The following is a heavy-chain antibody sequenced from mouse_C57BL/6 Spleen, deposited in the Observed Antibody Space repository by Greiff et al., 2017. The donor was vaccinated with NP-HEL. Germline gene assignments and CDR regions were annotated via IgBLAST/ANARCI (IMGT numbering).Heavy chain of an antibody. J-gene: IGHJ2*01. Sequence: QVQLQQSGAELVKPGASVKISCKASGYAFSSYWMNWVTQRPGKGLEWIGQIYPGDGDTNYNGKFKGKATLTADKSSSTAYMQLSSLTSEDSAVYFCARGDVDYWGQGTTLTVSS. CDR2: IYPGDGDT. CDR3: ARGDVDY. V-gene: IGHV1-80*01. CDR1: GYAFSSYW.